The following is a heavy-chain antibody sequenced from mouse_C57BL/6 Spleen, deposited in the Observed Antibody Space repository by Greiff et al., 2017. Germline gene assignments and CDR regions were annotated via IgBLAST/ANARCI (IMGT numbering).Heavy chain of an antibody. V-gene: IGHV1-52*01. D-gene: IGHD1-1*01. CDR2: IDPSDSET. J-gene: IGHJ4*01. Sequence: QVQLQQPGAELVRPGSSVKLSCKASGYTFTSYWMHWVKQRPIQGLEWIGNIDPSDSETHYNQKFKDKATLTVDKSSSTAYMQLSSLTSEDSAVYYCARSDYGSYMDYWGQGTSVTVSS. CDR3: ARSDYGSYMDY. CDR1: GYTFTSYW.